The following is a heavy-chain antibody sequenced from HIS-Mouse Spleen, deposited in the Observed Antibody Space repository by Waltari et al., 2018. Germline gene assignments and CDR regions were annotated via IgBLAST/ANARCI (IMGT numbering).Heavy chain of an antibody. CDR2: INHSGST. J-gene: IGHJ3*02. D-gene: IGHD3-10*01. V-gene: IGHV4-34*01. CDR3: ARGLSRITMVRGVIAFDI. Sequence: QVQLQQWGAGLLTPSETLSLTCAVYGGSFSGYYWSWIRQPPGKGLEWIGEINHSGSTNYNPSLKSRVTISVDTSKNQFSLKLSSVTAADTAVYYCARGLSRITMVRGVIAFDIWGQGTMVTVSS. CDR1: GGSFSGYY.